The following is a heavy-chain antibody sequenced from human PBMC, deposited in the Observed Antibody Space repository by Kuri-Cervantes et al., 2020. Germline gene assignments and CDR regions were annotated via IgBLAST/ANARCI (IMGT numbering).Heavy chain of an antibody. CDR3: ARPAGYYYDSSAAFDI. V-gene: IGHV4-38-2*01. CDR2: IYHSGST. CDR1: GYSISSGYY. J-gene: IGHJ3*02. D-gene: IGHD3-22*01. Sequence: SETLSLTCAVSGYSISSGYYWGWLRQPPGKGLEWIGSIYHSGSTYYNPSLKSRVTISVDTSKNQFSLKLSSVTAADTAVYYCARPAGYYYDSSAAFDIWGQGTMVTVSS.